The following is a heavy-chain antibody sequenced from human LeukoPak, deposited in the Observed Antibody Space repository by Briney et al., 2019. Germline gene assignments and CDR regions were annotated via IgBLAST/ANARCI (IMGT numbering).Heavy chain of an antibody. CDR2: IYYSGST. D-gene: IGHD3-22*01. J-gene: IGHJ3*02. Sequence: SETLSLTCAVYGGSFSGYYWGWIRQPPGKGLEWIGSIYYSGSTYYNPSLKSRVTISVDTSKNQFPLKLSSVTAADTAVYYCARDYYDSSGEEMAFDIWGQGTMVTVSS. V-gene: IGHV4-39*06. CDR3: ARDYYDSSGEEMAFDI. CDR1: GGSFSGYY.